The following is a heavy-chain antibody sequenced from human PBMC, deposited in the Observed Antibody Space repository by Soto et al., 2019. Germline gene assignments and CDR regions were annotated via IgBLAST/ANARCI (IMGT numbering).Heavy chain of an antibody. CDR2: IYYSGST. V-gene: IGHV4-39*01. D-gene: IGHD1-1*01. CDR3: ASLRGGTVKNFDN. J-gene: IGHJ4*02. CDR1: GGSISSSSYY. Sequence: PSETLSLTCTVSGGSISSSSYYWGWIRQPPGKGLEWIANIYYSGSTSYNPSLKSRVTISVDTSKNQFSLKLSSVTAADTAVYYCASLRGGTVKNFDNWGQGTLVTVSS.